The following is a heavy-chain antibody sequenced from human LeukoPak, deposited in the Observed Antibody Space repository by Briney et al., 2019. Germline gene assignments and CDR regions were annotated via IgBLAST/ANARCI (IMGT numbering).Heavy chain of an antibody. CDR2: IYYSGST. CDR1: GGSISSSSYY. J-gene: IGHJ3*02. CDR3: ARRCSSTSCYSGAFDI. Sequence: SETLSLTCTVSGGSISSSSYYWGWIRQPPGKGLEWIGSIYYSGSTYYNPSLKSRVTISADTSKNQFSLKLSSVTAADTAVYYCARRCSSTSCYSGAFDIWGQGTMVTVSS. V-gene: IGHV4-39*01. D-gene: IGHD2-2*01.